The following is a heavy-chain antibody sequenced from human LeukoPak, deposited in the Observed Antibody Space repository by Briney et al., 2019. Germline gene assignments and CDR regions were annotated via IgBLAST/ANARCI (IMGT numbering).Heavy chain of an antibody. CDR3: ARGWIAVAGTLVY. Sequence: ASVKVSCKASGYTFTSYDINWVRQATGQGPEWMGWMNPNSGNTGYAQKFQGRVTMTRNTSISTAYMELSSLRSEDTAVYYCARGWIAVAGTLVYWGQGTLVTVSS. CDR1: GYTFTSYD. D-gene: IGHD6-19*01. J-gene: IGHJ4*02. CDR2: MNPNSGNT. V-gene: IGHV1-8*01.